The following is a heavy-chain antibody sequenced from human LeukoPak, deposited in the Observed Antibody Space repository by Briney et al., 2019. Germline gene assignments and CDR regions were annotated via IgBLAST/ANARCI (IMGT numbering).Heavy chain of an antibody. CDR2: INHSGST. J-gene: IGHJ4*02. CDR1: GGSFSGYY. Sequence: PSETLSLTCAVYGGSFSGYYCSWIRQPPGKGLEWIGEINHSGSTNYNPSLKSRVTISVDTSKNQFSLKLSSVTAADTAVYYCARFERVTYGSGTYVFYYFDYWGQGTLVTVSS. CDR3: ARFERVTYGSGTYVFYYFDY. D-gene: IGHD3-10*01. V-gene: IGHV4-34*01.